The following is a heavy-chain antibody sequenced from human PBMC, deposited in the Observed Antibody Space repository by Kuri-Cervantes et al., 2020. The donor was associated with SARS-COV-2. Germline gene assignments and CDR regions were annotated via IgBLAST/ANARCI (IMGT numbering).Heavy chain of an antibody. V-gene: IGHV4-34*01. D-gene: IGHD4-11*01. J-gene: IGHJ5*02. CDR3: ARGGDYSNWFDP. CDR2: INHSGST. Sequence: SQTLSLTCAVYGGSFSGYYWSWIRQPPGKGLEWIGEINHSGSTNYNPSLKSRVTISVDTSKNQFSLKLSSVTAADTAAYYCARGGDYSNWFDPWGQGTLVTVSS. CDR1: GGSFSGYY.